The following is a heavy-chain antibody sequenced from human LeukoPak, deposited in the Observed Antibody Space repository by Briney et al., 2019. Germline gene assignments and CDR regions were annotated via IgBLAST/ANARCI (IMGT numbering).Heavy chain of an antibody. CDR2: IYYSGST. CDR3: ARARYSSSWYVGGVYYYYYMDV. V-gene: IGHV4-59*01. D-gene: IGHD6-13*01. CDR1: GGSISSYY. Sequence: PSETLSLTCTVSGGSISSYYWSWIRQPPGKGLEWIGYIYYSGSTNYNPSLKSRVTISVDTSKNQFSLKLSFVTAADTAVYYCARARYSSSWYVGGVYYYYYMDVWGKGTTVTISS. J-gene: IGHJ6*03.